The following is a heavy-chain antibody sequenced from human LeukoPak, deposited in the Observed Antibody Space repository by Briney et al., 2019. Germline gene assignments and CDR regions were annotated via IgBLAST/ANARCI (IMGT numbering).Heavy chain of an antibody. J-gene: IGHJ4*02. CDR3: ARGHYGPDY. CDR1: GFTFSSYW. Sequence: GGSLRLSCAAPGFTFSSYWMHWVRHAPGKGLLWVSRINSDGSITGYADSVKGRFTISRDNAKNTLYLQMNSLRDEDTAVFFCARGHYGPDYWGQGTVVTVSS. CDR2: INSDGSIT. D-gene: IGHD3-10*01. V-gene: IGHV3-74*01.